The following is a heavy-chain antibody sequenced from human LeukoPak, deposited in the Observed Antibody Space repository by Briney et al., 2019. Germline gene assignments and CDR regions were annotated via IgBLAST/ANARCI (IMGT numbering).Heavy chain of an antibody. V-gene: IGHV5-51*01. J-gene: IGHJ4*02. CDR2: IYPGDSDT. D-gene: IGHD3-3*01. CDR1: GYSFTTYW. CDR3: ARRSGGTSDY. Sequence: PGESLKISCKGSGYSFTTYWIGWVRQMPGKGLEWMGTIYPGDSDTKYSPSFQGQVTISGDKSISTAHLQWSSLKASDTAVYYCARRSGGTSDYWGQGTLVTVSS.